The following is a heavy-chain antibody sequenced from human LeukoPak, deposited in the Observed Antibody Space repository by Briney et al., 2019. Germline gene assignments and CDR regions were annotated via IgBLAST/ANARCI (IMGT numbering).Heavy chain of an antibody. CDR3: ARGSLHCSSTSCYLGIYYYGMDV. Sequence: ASVKVSCKASGYTFTSYDINWVRQATGQGLEWMGWMNPNSGNTGYAQKFQGRVTMTRNTSISTAYMGLSSLRSEDTAVYYCARGSLHCSSTSCYLGIYYYGMDVWGQGTTVTVSS. J-gene: IGHJ6*02. CDR2: MNPNSGNT. V-gene: IGHV1-8*01. D-gene: IGHD2-2*01. CDR1: GYTFTSYD.